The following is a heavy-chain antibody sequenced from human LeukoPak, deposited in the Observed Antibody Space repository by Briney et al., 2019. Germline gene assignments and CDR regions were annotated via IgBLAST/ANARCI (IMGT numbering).Heavy chain of an antibody. CDR1: GFTLSTYS. CDR2: ISSSSSYM. D-gene: IGHD6-19*01. V-gene: IGHV3-21*01. J-gene: IGHJ6*02. Sequence: GGSLRLSCAASGFTLSTYSMNWVRQAPGKGLEWVSSISSSSSYMYYADSVKGRFIISRDNAKNSLHLQMNSLRAEDTAVYYCARDRSGWYYYYGMDVWGQGTTVTISS. CDR3: ARDRSGWYYYYGMDV.